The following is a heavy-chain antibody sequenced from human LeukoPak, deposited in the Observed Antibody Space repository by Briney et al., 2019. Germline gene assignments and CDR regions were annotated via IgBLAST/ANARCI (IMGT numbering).Heavy chain of an antibody. J-gene: IGHJ3*02. CDR2: MNPNSGNT. D-gene: IGHD3-9*01. V-gene: IGHV1-8*03. CDR3: ARVEDYDILTGYSQGAFDI. CDR1: GYTFTSYD. Sequence: GASVKVSCKASGYTFTSYDINWVRQATGQGLEWMGWMNPNSGNTGYAQKFQGRVTITRNTSISTAYMELSSLRSEDTAVYYCARVEDYDILTGYSQGAFDIWGQGTMVTVSS.